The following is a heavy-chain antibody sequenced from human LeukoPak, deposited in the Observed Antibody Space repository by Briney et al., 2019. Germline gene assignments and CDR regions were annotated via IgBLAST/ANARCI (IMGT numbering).Heavy chain of an antibody. J-gene: IGHJ4*02. CDR2: ISAYNGNT. D-gene: IGHD5-18*01. CDR1: GYTFTSYG. V-gene: IGHV1-18*04. Sequence: ASVKVSCKASGYTFTSYGISWVRQAPGHGLEWMGWISAYNGNTHYAQKLQGRVTMTTDTSTSTACMELRSLRSDDTAMYYCARDDPDTAMVNWGQGTLVTVSS. CDR3: ARDDPDTAMVN.